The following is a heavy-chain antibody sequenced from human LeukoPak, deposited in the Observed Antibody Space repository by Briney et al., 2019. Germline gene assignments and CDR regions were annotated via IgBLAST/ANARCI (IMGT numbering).Heavy chain of an antibody. CDR2: IYTSGST. Sequence: PSETLSLTCTVSGGSISIGSYYWSWIRQPAGKGLEWIGRIYTSGSTNYNPSPKSRVTISVDTSKKQFSLKLSSVTAADTAVYYCAREKIGYYDGSGRGWFDPWGQGTLVTVSS. CDR3: AREKIGYYDGSGRGWFDP. D-gene: IGHD3-22*01. V-gene: IGHV4-61*02. J-gene: IGHJ5*02. CDR1: GGSISIGSYY.